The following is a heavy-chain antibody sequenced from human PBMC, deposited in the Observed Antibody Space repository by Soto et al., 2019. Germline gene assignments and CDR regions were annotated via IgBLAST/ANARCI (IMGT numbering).Heavy chain of an antibody. V-gene: IGHV4-39*02. CDR3: AKGSGSSAYSPFDY. D-gene: IGHD3-16*01. J-gene: IGHJ4*02. CDR2: IYYSGSI. Sequence: SETLSLTCNVSGDSIRSSKYYWGWIRQPPGKGLEWIGTIYYSGSIYYNTSLKSRVTISIDTSKNHFSLKLSSVTAADTAVYYCAKGSGSSAYSPFDYWGQGTLVTVSS. CDR1: GDSIRSSKYY.